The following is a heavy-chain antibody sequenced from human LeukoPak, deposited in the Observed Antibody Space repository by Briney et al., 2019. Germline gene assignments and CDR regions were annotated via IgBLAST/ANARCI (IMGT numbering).Heavy chain of an antibody. CDR1: GGSFSGYY. V-gene: IGHV4-34*01. D-gene: IGHD6-13*01. CDR2: IYYSGST. J-gene: IGHJ6*03. CDR3: ARVSVIAAAGINYYYYMDV. Sequence: SETLSLTCAVYGGSFSGYYWSWIRQPPGKGLEWIGSIYYSGSTYYNPSLKSRVTISVDTSKNQFSLKLSSVTAADTAVYYCARVSVIAAAGINYYYYMDVWGKGTTVTVSS.